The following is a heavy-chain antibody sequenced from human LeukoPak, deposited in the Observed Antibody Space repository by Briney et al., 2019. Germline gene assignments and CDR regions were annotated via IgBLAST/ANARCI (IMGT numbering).Heavy chain of an antibody. CDR1: GGSISSSNW. D-gene: IGHD6-19*01. CDR3: ARAPAVAGTSYYFGY. CDR2: IYHSGST. Sequence: PSGTLSLTCAVSGGSISSSNWWSWVRQPPGKGLEWIGEIYHSGSTNYNPSLKSRVTISVDKSKNQFSLKLSSVTAADTAVYYCARAPAVAGTSYYFGYWGQGTLVTVSS. J-gene: IGHJ4*02. V-gene: IGHV4-4*02.